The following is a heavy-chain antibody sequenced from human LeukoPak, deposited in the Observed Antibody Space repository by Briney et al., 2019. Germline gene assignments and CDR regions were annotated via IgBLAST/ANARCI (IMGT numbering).Heavy chain of an antibody. Sequence: PSETLSLTCAVYGGSFSGYYWSWIRQPPGKGLEWIGEINHSGSTNYNPSLKSRVTISVDTSKNQFSLKLSSVTAADTAVYYCARAYCGGDCYSGGDAFDIWGQGTMVTVSS. J-gene: IGHJ3*02. CDR3: ARAYCGGDCYSGGDAFDI. V-gene: IGHV4-34*01. CDR2: INHSGST. CDR1: GGSFSGYY. D-gene: IGHD2-21*02.